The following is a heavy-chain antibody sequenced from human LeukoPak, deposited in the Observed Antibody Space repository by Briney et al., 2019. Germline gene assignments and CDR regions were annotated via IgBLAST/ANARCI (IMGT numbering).Heavy chain of an antibody. V-gene: IGHV3-30-3*01. D-gene: IGHD3-10*01. J-gene: IGHJ4*02. CDR1: GFTFSSYA. CDR2: ISYDGSNK. Sequence: GGSLRLSCAASGFTFSSYAMHWVRQAPGKGLEWVAVISYDGSNKYYADSLKGRFTISRDNAKNSLYLQMNSLRADDTAVYYCARAGGSGSQYSPDYWGQGTLVTVSS. CDR3: ARAGGSGSQYSPDY.